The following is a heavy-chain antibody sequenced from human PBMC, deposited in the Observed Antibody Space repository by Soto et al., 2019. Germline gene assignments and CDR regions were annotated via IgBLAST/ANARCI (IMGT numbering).Heavy chain of an antibody. CDR3: ARDPLSSFAMDV. D-gene: IGHD3-10*02. J-gene: IGHJ6*02. Sequence: ASVKVSRKASGDTFSSYAISWVRQAPGKGLEWMGKIIPTFGRTNYAQKFQGRLTISADDSTSTAYMELSSLLSEDTAVYYCARDPLSSFAMDVWGQGTTVTVSS. CDR2: IIPTFGRT. CDR1: GDTFSSYA. V-gene: IGHV1-69*13.